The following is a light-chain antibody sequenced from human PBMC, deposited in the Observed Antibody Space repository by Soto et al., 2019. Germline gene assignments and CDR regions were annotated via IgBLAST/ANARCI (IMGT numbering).Light chain of an antibody. J-gene: IGLJ1*01. V-gene: IGLV2-14*01. CDR2: DVT. Sequence: QSVLTQPASVSGSPGQSITISCTGTSTDVGAYNYVSCYQQHPGKAPKLMIYDVTNRPSGVSNRFAGSKSGNRASLTISGLQAEDEADYYCSSYSDSSTLVFGTGTKVTVL. CDR3: SSYSDSSTLV. CDR1: STDVGAYNY.